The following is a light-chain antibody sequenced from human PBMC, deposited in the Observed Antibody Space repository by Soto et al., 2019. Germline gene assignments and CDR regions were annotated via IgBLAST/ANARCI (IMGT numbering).Light chain of an antibody. Sequence: EIVLTQSPGSLTLSPGDRATLSCMASQSVSSSSLAWYQQKPGQAPRLLIFGASSRATGIPDRFSGSGSGTDFTLTISRLEPEDFAVYSCQQYGSSPTFGGGTKVDI. CDR1: QSVSSSS. V-gene: IGKV3-20*01. CDR3: QQYGSSPT. J-gene: IGKJ4*01. CDR2: GAS.